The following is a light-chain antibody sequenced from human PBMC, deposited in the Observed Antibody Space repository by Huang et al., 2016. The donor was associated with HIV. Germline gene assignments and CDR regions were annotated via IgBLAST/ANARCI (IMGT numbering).Light chain of an antibody. J-gene: IGKJ3*01. CDR3: QQCYSTPFT. CDR2: AAS. Sequence: DIQMTQSPSSLSASVGDRVTITCRASQSISSYLNWYQQKPGKAPKLLIDAASSLQSGVPSRFSGSVAGADFTLTISSLQPEDFATYYCQQCYSTPFTFGPGTKVDIK. CDR1: QSISSY. V-gene: IGKV1-39*01.